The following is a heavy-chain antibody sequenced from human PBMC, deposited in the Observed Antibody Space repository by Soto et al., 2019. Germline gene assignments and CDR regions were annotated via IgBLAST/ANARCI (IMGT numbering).Heavy chain of an antibody. D-gene: IGHD6-13*01. CDR3: AAVMYSSSWYPAFDI. V-gene: IGHV1-58*01. Sequence: ASVKVSCKASGFTFTSSAVQWVRQARGQRLEWIGWIVVGSGNTNYAQKFQERVTITRDMSTSTAYMELSSLRSEDTAVYYCAAVMYSSSWYPAFDIWGQGTMVTVSS. CDR1: GFTFTSSA. CDR2: IVVGSGNT. J-gene: IGHJ3*02.